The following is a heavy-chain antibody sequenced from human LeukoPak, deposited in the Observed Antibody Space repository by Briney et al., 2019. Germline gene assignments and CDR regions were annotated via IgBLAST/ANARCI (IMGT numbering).Heavy chain of an antibody. CDR2: IAGSGRST. CDR3: AKIAVAGYYFYSMDV. Sequence: GGSLRLSCAASGFTFINYAMSWVRRAPGKGLEWVSTIAGSGRSTYYADSVKGRFTISRDNSKNTPFLQMNSLRADDTAVYYCAKIAVAGYYFYSMDVWGRGTTVTVSS. CDR1: GFTFINYA. V-gene: IGHV3-23*01. J-gene: IGHJ6*03. D-gene: IGHD6-19*01.